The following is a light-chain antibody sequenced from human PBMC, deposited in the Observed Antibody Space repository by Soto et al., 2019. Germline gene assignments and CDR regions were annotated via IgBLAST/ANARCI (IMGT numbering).Light chain of an antibody. V-gene: IGLV2-14*03. CDR2: DVS. CDR1: SSDVGGSNY. J-gene: IGLJ1*01. CDR3: GSYSSSSTLYV. Sequence: QSALTQPASVSGSPGQSITISCTGTSSDVGGSNYVSWYQQHPGKAPKLMIYDVSNRPSGVSNRFSGSKSGNTASLTSSGLQAEDEADYYCGSYSSSSTLYVFGTGPKLTVL.